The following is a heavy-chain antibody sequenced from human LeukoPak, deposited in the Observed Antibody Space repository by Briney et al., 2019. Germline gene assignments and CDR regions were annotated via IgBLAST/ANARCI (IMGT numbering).Heavy chain of an antibody. CDR1: GFTVSSNY. CDR3: ARVRIAVAGTFYYFDY. V-gene: IGHV3-53*05. Sequence: GGSLRLSCAASGFTVSSNYMSWVRQAPGKGLEWVSVIYSGGSTYYADSVKGRFTISKDNSKNTLYLQMSSLRAEDTAVYYCARVRIAVAGTFYYFDYWGQGTLVTVSS. J-gene: IGHJ4*02. D-gene: IGHD6-19*01. CDR2: IYSGGST.